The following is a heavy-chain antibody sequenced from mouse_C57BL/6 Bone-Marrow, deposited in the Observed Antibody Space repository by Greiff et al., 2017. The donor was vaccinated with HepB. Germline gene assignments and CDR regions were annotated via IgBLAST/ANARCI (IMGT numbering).Heavy chain of an antibody. CDR2: INPYNGGT. D-gene: IGHD1-1*01. CDR3: ARPPYGPYYAMDY. J-gene: IGHJ4*01. Sequence: EVQLQQSGPVLVKPGASVKMSCKASGYTFTDYYMNWVKQSHGKSLEWIGVINPYNGGTSYNQKFKGKATLTVDKSSSTAYMELNSLTSEDSAVYYCARPPYGPYYAMDYWGQGTSVTVSS. CDR1: GYTFTDYY. V-gene: IGHV1-19*01.